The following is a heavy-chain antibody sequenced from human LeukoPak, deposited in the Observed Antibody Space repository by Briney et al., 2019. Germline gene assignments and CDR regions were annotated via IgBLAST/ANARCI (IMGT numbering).Heavy chain of an antibody. CDR1: SASITSSPYF. J-gene: IGHJ6*03. V-gene: IGHV4-39*07. CDR2: IYHSGST. CDR3: AGDRKYYYYMDV. D-gene: IGHD1-14*01. Sequence: SETLSLTCTVSSASITSSPYFWGWIRQPPGKGLEWIGSIYHSGSTYYNPSLKSRVTISVDTSKNQFSLKLSSVTAADTAVYYCAGDRKYYYYMDVWGKGTTVTISS.